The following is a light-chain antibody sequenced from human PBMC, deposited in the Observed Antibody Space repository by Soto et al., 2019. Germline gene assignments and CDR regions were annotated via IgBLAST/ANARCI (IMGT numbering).Light chain of an antibody. CDR1: SSDDGGYNY. J-gene: IGLJ2*01. Sequence: QSVLTQPASVSGSPGQSITISCTGTSSDDGGYNYVSWYQQHPGKAPKLMIYEVSNRPSGVSNRVSGSKSGNTASLTIAGLQAEDEADYYCSSYTSSSTFGGGPKVTVL. V-gene: IGLV2-14*01. CDR2: EVS. CDR3: SSYTSSST.